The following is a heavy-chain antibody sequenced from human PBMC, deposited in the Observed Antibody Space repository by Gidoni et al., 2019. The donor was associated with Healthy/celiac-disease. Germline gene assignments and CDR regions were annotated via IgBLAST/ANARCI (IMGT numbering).Heavy chain of an antibody. V-gene: IGHV3-23*01. CDR1: GFTFSSYA. CDR2: IIVSGGST. Sequence: EVQLLESGGGLVQPGGSLRIYCAASGFTFSSYAMSGVRQAPGKGLEWVSAIIVSGGSTYYAVSVQGRFTISRDNSKITLYLQMNSLRAEDTAVYYCAKRSVIYTYYYGMDVWGQGTTVTVSS. CDR3: AKRSVIYTYYYGMDV. D-gene: IGHD1-26*01. J-gene: IGHJ6*02.